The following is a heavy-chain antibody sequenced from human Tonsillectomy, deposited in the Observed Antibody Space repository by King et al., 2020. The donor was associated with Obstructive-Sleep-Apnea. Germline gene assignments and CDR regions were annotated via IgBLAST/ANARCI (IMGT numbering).Heavy chain of an antibody. CDR3: AKEGSYSGSGSYYTDY. J-gene: IGHJ4*02. CDR2: ISGSGTNT. D-gene: IGHD3-10*01. V-gene: IGHV3-23*04. CDR1: GFMFSSFA. Sequence: QLVQSGGGLVQPGGSLRLSCAASGFMFSSFAMSWVRQAPGKGLEWVSTISGSGTNTYSADSVKGRFTISRDNSKNTLYLQMNSLRAGDTAVYYCAKEGSYSGSGSYYTDYWGQGTLVSVSS.